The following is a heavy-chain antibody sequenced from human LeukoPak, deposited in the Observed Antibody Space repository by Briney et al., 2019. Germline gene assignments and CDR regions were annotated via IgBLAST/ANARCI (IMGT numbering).Heavy chain of an antibody. CDR1: GDTVSSNSVA. J-gene: IGHJ5*02. CDR3: ARWXXGXHWFDP. Sequence: SQTLSLTCAISGDTVSSNSVAWNWIRQSPSRGLEWLGRTYYMSKWHNDYAVSVRSRITINPDTSKNQFSLQLNSVTPEDTAVYXCARWXXGXHWFDPWGQGTLVTVSS. V-gene: IGHV6-1*01. CDR2: TYYMSKWHN.